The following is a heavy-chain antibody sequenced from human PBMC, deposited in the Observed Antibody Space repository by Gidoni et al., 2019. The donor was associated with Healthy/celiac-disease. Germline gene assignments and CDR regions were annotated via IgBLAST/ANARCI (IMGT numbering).Heavy chain of an antibody. CDR2: ISGSGGST. D-gene: IGHD3-10*01. CDR3: AKHSLHGSGSYYNQPPDY. CDR1: GFPFSSYA. V-gene: IGHV3-23*01. Sequence: EVQLLESGGGLVQPGGSLRLSCAASGFPFSSYALRWVRQAPGKGLEWVSAISGSGGSTYYADSVKGRFTISRDNSKNTLYLQMNSLRAEDTAVYYCAKHSLHGSGSYYNQPPDYWGQGTLVTVSS. J-gene: IGHJ4*02.